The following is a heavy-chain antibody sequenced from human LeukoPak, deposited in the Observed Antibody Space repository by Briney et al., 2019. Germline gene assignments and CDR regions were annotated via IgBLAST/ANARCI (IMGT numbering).Heavy chain of an antibody. Sequence: SETLSLTCTVSGASITTYYWSWIRQPPGKGLEWIEYIYHSGSTKYNPSLKSRVTISVDTSKNQFSLRLSSVTAADTAVYYCARQLYDSSGYPFDYWGQGTLVTVSS. D-gene: IGHD3-22*01. CDR3: ARQLYDSSGYPFDY. J-gene: IGHJ4*02. CDR1: GASITTYY. V-gene: IGHV4-59*08. CDR2: IYHSGST.